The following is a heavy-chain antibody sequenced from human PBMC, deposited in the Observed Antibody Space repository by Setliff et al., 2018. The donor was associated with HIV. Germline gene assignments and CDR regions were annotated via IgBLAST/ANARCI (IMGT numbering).Heavy chain of an antibody. Sequence: ASVKVSCKASGYTFTNYDINWVQQATGQGLERMGWMNPHSGDTGYAQKFQGRVTMTRNTSISTAYMELSSLRFEDTAVYYCARESSSGAFDIWGQGTMVTVSS. V-gene: IGHV1-8*02. CDR1: GYTFTNYD. D-gene: IGHD3-10*01. CDR2: MNPHSGDT. CDR3: ARESSSGAFDI. J-gene: IGHJ3*02.